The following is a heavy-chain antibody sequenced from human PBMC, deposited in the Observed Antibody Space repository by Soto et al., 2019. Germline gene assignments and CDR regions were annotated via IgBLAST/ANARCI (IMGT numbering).Heavy chain of an antibody. Sequence: QVQLQESGPGLVKPSQTLSLTCTVSGGSISSGGYYWSWIRQHPGKGLEWIGYIYYSGSTYYNPPLKSRVTISVDTSKNQFSLKQSSVTAADTAVYYCASARRDGYLHWYFDLWGRGTLVTVSS. CDR3: ASARRDGYLHWYFDL. CDR2: IYYSGST. D-gene: IGHD5-12*01. CDR1: GGSISSGGYY. V-gene: IGHV4-31*03. J-gene: IGHJ2*01.